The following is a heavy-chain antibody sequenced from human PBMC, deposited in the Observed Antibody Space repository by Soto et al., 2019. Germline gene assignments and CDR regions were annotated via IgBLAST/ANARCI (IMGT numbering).Heavy chain of an antibody. Sequence: GASVKVSCKASGYTFTSYAMHWVRQAPGQRLEWMVWINAGNGNTKYSQKFQGRVTITRDTSASTAYMELSSLRSEDTAVYYCATIFGVVIHLPLGMDVWGQGTTVTVSS. CDR3: ATIFGVVIHLPLGMDV. V-gene: IGHV1-3*01. CDR2: INAGNGNT. D-gene: IGHD3-3*01. J-gene: IGHJ6*02. CDR1: GYTFTSYA.